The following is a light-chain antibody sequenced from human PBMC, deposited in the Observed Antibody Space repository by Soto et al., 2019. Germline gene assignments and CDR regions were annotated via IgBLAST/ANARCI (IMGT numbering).Light chain of an antibody. CDR1: QYIGRY. J-gene: IGKJ4*01. V-gene: IGKV1-39*01. CDR2: AAS. CDR3: QQYGASRLT. Sequence: DIQMTQSPSSLSASVGDRVTITCRAGQYIGRYLNWYQQKPGKAPKLLIYAASTLQSGVPSRFSASGSGTDFTLTISSLQPEDFAVYYCQQYGASRLTFGGGTKVDI.